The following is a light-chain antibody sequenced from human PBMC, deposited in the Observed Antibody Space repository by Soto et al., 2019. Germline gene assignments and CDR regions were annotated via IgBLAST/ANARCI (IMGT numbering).Light chain of an antibody. CDR3: QQYHTWPA. CDR2: AAS. Sequence: DIQMTQSPSSLSASVGDRVTITCRASQSISDYLNWYQQKPGKAPKLLIYAASSLQSGVPSRFSGSGSGTDFTLTISSLQSEDFAVYFCQQYHTWPAFGRGTKV. CDR1: QSISDY. J-gene: IGKJ1*01. V-gene: IGKV1-39*01.